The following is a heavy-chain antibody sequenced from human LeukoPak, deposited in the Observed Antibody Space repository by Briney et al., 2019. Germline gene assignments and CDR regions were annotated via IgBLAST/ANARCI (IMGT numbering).Heavy chain of an antibody. CDR2: IIPIFGTA. V-gene: IGHV1-69*13. J-gene: IGHJ3*02. CDR3: ASTVVPAKDGAFDI. Sequence: GASVKVSCKASGYTFTSYGISWVRQAPGQGLEWMGGIIPIFGTANYAQKFQGRVTITADESTSTAYMELSSLRSEDTAVYYCASTVVPAKDGAFDIWGQGTMVTVSS. CDR1: GYTFTSYG. D-gene: IGHD2-2*01.